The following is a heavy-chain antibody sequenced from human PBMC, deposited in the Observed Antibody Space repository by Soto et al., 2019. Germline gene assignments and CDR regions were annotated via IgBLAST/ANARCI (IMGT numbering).Heavy chain of an antibody. V-gene: IGHV4-30-2*01. CDR3: ASGQQLVRNY. CDR1: DGSISSGGYS. J-gene: IGHJ4*02. CDR2: IYHSGST. D-gene: IGHD6-13*01. Sequence: LQLQESGSGLVKPSQTLSLTCAVSDGSISSGGYSWSWIRQPPGKGLEWIGYIYHSGSTYYNPSLKSRVTISVDRSKNQFSLKLSSVTAAVTAVYYCASGQQLVRNYWGQGTLVTVSS.